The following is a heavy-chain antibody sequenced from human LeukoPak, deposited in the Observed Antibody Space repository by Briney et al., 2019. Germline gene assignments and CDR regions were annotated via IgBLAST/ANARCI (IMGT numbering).Heavy chain of an antibody. Sequence: ASVKVSCKASGYSFTSYDITWVRQAPGQGLEWMGWISAYNGNTNYAQNLQGRVTMTTDTSTSTAYMELRSLRSDDTAVYYCARGGGSTWTQRGYFQHWGQGTLVTVSS. CDR2: ISAYNGNT. CDR1: GYSFTSYD. CDR3: ARGGGSTWTQRGYFQH. D-gene: IGHD6-13*01. J-gene: IGHJ1*01. V-gene: IGHV1-18*01.